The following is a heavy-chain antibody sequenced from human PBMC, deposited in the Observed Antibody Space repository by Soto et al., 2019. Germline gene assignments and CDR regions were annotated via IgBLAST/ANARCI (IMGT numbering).Heavy chain of an antibody. D-gene: IGHD5-18*01. CDR3: ARSDSYGLYTFFDY. CDR1: GGSISGYY. V-gene: IGHV4-59*01. J-gene: IGHJ4*02. Sequence: SETLSLTCTVSGGSISGYYWSWIRQPPGKGLEWIGYFSRSGSTTHNPSLKSRVTMSADSSKSQFSLKLSSVTAADTAVYYCARSDSYGLYTFFDYWGQGTLVTVSS. CDR2: FSRSGST.